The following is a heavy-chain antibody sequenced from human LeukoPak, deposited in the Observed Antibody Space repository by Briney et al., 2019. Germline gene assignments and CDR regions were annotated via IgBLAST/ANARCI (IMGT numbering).Heavy chain of an antibody. CDR1: GDSIISSNYY. V-gene: IGHV4-39*07. CDR3: ARVYSSWASGYIQH. Sequence: PSETLSLTCTVSGDSIISSNYYWGWLRQPPGKGLEWIGHIYYSGATYYNASLKSRVTISVDTSKNQFSLKLSSVTAADTAVYYCARVYSSWASGYIQHWGQGTLVTVSS. D-gene: IGHD6-13*01. CDR2: IYYSGAT. J-gene: IGHJ1*01.